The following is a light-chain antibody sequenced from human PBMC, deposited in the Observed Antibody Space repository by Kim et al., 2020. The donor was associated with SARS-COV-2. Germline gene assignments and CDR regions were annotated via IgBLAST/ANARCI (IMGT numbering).Light chain of an antibody. CDR3: SSYTSSSGLMV. Sequence: SITNSCTGTSSDVDDYNYVSWYQQHPGKAPKLMIYEVTKRPSGVSYRFSGSKSGNTASLTISGLQAEDEADYYCSSYTSSSGLMVFGGGTQLTVL. CDR1: SSDVDDYNY. CDR2: EVT. V-gene: IGLV2-14*01. J-gene: IGLJ3*02.